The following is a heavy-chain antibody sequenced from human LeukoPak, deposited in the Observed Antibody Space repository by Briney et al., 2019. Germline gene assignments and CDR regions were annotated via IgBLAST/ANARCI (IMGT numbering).Heavy chain of an antibody. V-gene: IGHV3-21*01. CDR2: ISSSSSYI. CDR1: GFTFSSYS. CDR3: ARQAIWLTDAFDI. Sequence: PGGSLRLSCAASGFTFSSYSMNWVRQAPGKGLEWVSSISSSSSYIYYADSVKGRFTISRDNAKNSLYLQMNSLRAEDTAVYYCARQAIWLTDAFDIWGQGTMVTVSS. D-gene: IGHD3-22*01. J-gene: IGHJ3*02.